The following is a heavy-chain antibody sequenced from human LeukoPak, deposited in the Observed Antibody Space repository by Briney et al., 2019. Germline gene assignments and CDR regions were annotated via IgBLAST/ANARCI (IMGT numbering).Heavy chain of an antibody. CDR1: GFTFSSYS. V-gene: IGHV3-21*01. J-gene: IGHJ5*02. D-gene: IGHD3-10*01. CDR3: ARDPYGSGSYRGWFDP. Sequence: GGSLRLSCAASGFTFSSYSMNWVRQAPGKGLEWVSSISSSSSYIYYADSVRGRFTVSRDNAKNSLHLQMNSLRAEDTAVYYCARDPYGSGSYRGWFDPWGQGTLVTVSS. CDR2: ISSSSSYI.